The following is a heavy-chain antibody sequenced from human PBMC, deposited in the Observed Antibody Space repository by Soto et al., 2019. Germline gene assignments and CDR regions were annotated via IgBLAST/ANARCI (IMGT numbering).Heavy chain of an antibody. J-gene: IGHJ5*02. CDR2: VYHNENT. V-gene: IGHV4-39*01. CDR1: GGSINDFAYY. D-gene: IGHD3-16*01. Sequence: SETLSLTCTVSGGSINDFAYYWGWIRRAPGKGLELIGTVYHNENTYYNPSLKSRITISADTAKNQFSLNLRSVTAADTAIYFCARRERYYGSPGWFDPWGQGTLVTVSS. CDR3: ARRERYYGSPGWFDP.